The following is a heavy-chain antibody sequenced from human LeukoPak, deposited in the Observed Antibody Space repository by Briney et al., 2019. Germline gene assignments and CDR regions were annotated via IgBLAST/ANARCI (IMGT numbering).Heavy chain of an antibody. CDR3: AKDARAEYFDY. D-gene: IGHD2/OR15-2a*01. CDR2: ISYDGSNK. Sequence: GGSLRLSCAASGFTFSSYSMNWVRQAPGKGLEWVAVISYDGSNKYYADSVKGRFTISRDNSKNTLYLQMNSLRAEDTAVYYCAKDARAEYFDYWGQGTLVTVSS. J-gene: IGHJ4*02. CDR1: GFTFSSYS. V-gene: IGHV3-30*18.